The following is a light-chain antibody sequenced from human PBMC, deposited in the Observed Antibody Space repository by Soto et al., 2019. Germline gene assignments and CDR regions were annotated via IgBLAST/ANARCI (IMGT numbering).Light chain of an antibody. V-gene: IGKV3-11*01. J-gene: IGKJ5*01. CDR1: ESVSTN. Sequence: EIEMTQSPATLSLAPVERVTLSCRASESVSTNLAWYQQKAGQAPRPLIYGASTRATGIPARFSGSGSGADFTLTISSLEPEDFAVYYCQQRSSWPITFGQGTRLEIK. CDR2: GAS. CDR3: QQRSSWPIT.